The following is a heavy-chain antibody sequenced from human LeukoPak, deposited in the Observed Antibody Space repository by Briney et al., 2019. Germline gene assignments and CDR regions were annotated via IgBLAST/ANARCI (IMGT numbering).Heavy chain of an antibody. CDR2: INHSRST. CDR1: GGSFSGFY. Sequence: SETLSLTCAVYGGSFSGFYWTRIRQPPGKGLEWIGQINHSRSTRYNPSLKSRVTISVDTSKSQFSLKLSSVTAADTAVYYCARVPKYFDLWGRGTLVTVSS. J-gene: IGHJ2*01. CDR3: ARVPKYFDL. V-gene: IGHV4-34*01.